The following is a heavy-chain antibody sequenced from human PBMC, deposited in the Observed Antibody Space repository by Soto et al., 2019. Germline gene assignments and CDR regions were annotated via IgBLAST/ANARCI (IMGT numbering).Heavy chain of an antibody. CDR1: GYTFTGYY. CDR3: ARDTNFWSGYGGPYYYMDV. J-gene: IGHJ6*03. D-gene: IGHD3-3*01. Sequence: ASLKVSCKASGYTFTGYYMHWVRQAPGQGLEWMGWINPNSGGTNYAQKFQGWVTMTRDTSISTAYMELSRLRSDDTAVYYCARDTNFWSGYGGPYYYMDVWGKGTTVTVSS. V-gene: IGHV1-2*04. CDR2: INPNSGGT.